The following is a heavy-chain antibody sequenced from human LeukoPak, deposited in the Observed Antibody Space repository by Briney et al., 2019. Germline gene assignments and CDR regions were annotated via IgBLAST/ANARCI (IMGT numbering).Heavy chain of an antibody. V-gene: IGHV1-18*01. CDR2: ISAYNGNT. CDR1: GYTFTSYG. Sequence: GASVKVSCKASGYTFTSYGISWVRQAPGQGLEWMGWISAYNGNTNYAQKLQGRVTMTTDTSTSTAYMELRSLRSDDTAVYYCARGAGGGFYYDSSGYYSSHWGQGTLVTVSS. CDR3: ARGAGGGFYYDSSGYYSSH. D-gene: IGHD3-22*01. J-gene: IGHJ4*02.